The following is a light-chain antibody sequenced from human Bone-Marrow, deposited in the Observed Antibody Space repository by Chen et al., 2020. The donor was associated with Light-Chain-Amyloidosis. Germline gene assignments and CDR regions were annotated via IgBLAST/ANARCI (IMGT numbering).Light chain of an antibody. J-gene: IGLJ2*01. Sequence: SHELQQPPSVSLSPGQTARITCSGDDLPKKYAYWYQQKPGQAPVLVIHRDTDRPSGISQRFSGSSSGTTATLTISGVQAEDEADYHCQSADSSGTYEVIFGGGTKLTVL. CDR1: DLPKKY. V-gene: IGLV3-25*03. CDR3: QSADSSGTYEVI. CDR2: RDT.